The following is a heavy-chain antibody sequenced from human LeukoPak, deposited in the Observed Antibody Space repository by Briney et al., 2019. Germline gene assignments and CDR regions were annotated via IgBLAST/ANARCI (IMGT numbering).Heavy chain of an antibody. CDR2: IKSKTDGGTT. V-gene: IGHV3-15*01. J-gene: IGHJ4*02. D-gene: IGHD5-18*01. CDR3: AKGGGTSYGYIPY. Sequence: PGGSLRLSCAASGFTFSYAWMSWVRHAPGKGLELVGRIKSKTDGGTTDYAAPVKGRFTTSRDDSKDTLYLQMNSLRADDTAVYYCAKGGGTSYGYIPYWGQGSLVTVSS. CDR1: GFTFSYAW.